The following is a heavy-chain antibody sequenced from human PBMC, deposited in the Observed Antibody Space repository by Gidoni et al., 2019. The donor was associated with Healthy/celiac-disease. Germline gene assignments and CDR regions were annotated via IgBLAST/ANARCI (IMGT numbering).Heavy chain of an antibody. CDR2: IYAGDSDT. CDR3: ARHSGPYCSSTSCYDQYYYYGMDV. CDR1: GYSCTSYW. J-gene: IGHJ6*02. V-gene: IGHV5-51*01. D-gene: IGHD2-2*01. Sequence: EVQLVQSGAEVNKPGESLKISCTGSGYSCTSYWIRRVCQMPGKGLEWMGIIYAGDSDTRYSPSFQGQVTSSADKSISTAYLQWSSLKASDTAMYYCARHSGPYCSSTSCYDQYYYYGMDVWGQGTTVTVSS.